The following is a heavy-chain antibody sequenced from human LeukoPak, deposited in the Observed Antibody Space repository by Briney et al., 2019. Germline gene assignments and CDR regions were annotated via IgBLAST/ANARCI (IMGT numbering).Heavy chain of an antibody. CDR1: GFTFSSYW. D-gene: IGHD2-21*02. J-gene: IGHJ6*03. V-gene: IGHV3-7*01. Sequence: PGGSLRLSCAASGFTFSSYWMSWVRQAPGKGLEWVANIKQDGSEKYYVDSVKGRFTISRDNAKNSLYLQMNSLRAEDTAVYYCARGRHCNYNSYYYMDVWGKGTTVTVSS. CDR2: IKQDGSEK. CDR3: ARGRHCNYNSYYYMDV.